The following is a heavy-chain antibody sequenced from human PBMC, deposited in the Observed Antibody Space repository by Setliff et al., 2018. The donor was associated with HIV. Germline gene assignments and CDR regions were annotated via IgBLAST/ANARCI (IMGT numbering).Heavy chain of an antibody. CDR2: VYSSGNT. V-gene: IGHV4-4*07. Sequence: PSETLSLTCIVSGASISSQYWSWIRQPAGKGLEWIGRVYSSGNTNYNPSFKSRVTISVDTSKNQFSLTLRSVTAADTAVYYCARGPPFAYWGQGLLVTVSS. CDR3: ARGPPFAY. CDR1: GASISSQY. J-gene: IGHJ4*02.